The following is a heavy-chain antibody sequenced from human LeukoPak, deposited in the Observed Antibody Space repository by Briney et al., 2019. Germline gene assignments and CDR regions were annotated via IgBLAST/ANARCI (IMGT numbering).Heavy chain of an antibody. D-gene: IGHD6-19*01. V-gene: IGHV3-53*01. J-gene: IGHJ4*02. CDR3: ATYNGGWSRSAPLDY. CDR1: GFIVSSSY. Sequence: PEGSLRLSCAASGFIVSSSYMSWVRQAPGKGLESVSVIYSGGNTYHADSVKGRFTISRDNSKNTLYLQMNSLRAEDTAVYYCATYNGGWSRSAPLDYWGQGTLVTVSS. CDR2: IYSGGNT.